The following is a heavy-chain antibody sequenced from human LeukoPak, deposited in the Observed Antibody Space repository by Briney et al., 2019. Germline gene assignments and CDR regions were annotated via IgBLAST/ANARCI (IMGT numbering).Heavy chain of an antibody. CDR3: ARDPGLSGYCIDQ. CDR2: ISNSGSTI. V-gene: IGHV3-48*01. J-gene: IGHJ4*02. D-gene: IGHD3-22*01. Sequence: GGSLRLSCAASGFTFITYNMNWVRQAPGKGLEWLSYISNSGSTIYYADSVKGRFTISRDNAKDSLYLQMNSLRAEDTAVYYCARDPGLSGYCIDQWGQGTLVTVSS. CDR1: GFTFITYN.